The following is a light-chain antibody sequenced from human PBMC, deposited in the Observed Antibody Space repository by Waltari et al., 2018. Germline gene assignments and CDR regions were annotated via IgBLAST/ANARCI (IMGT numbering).Light chain of an antibody. CDR2: VAS. J-gene: IGKJ1*01. CDR3: QQYGSSPWT. V-gene: IGKV3-20*01. CDR1: QTVTINY. Sequence: EIVLTQSPGTLSLSPGERATLSCRASQTVTINYLAWYQQKPGQAPRLLIYVASHRATGIPDRFSGSGSGTDFTLTISRLEPEDSAVYYCQQYGSSPWTFGQGTKEEIK.